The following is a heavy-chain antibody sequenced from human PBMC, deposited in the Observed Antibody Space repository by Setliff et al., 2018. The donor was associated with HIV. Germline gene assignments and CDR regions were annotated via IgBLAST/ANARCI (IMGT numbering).Heavy chain of an antibody. J-gene: IGHJ5*01. CDR1: GVSISAYF. D-gene: IGHD2-2*01. CDR3: AGRRLLGYCSSTSCYRLAQRGNWFDS. V-gene: IGHV4-59*08. CDR2: IDNSGNT. Sequence: SETLSLTCAVSGVSISAYFWSWIRQSPEKGLEWIGYIDNSGNTNYSPSLKSRITISRDTSKNQFSLKLSSVTAADPAVYYCAGRRLLGYCSSTSCYRLAQRGNWFDSWGQGTLVTVSS.